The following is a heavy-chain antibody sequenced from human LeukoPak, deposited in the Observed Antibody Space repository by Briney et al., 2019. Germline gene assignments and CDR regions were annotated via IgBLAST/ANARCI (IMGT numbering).Heavy chain of an antibody. D-gene: IGHD3-22*01. CDR2: INPSGST. J-gene: IGHJ6*03. CDR1: GGSFSGYH. CDR3: ARGRHDITMIVVVMTSVSYYLDV. Sequence: ASETLSLTCAVYGGSFSGYHWTWIRQSPGKGLEWIGDINPSGSTYYNPSLKSRLAISVDTSKNQFYLKLRSVTAADTAVYYCARGRHDITMIVVVMTSVSYYLDVWGKGTTVTVS. V-gene: IGHV4-34*01.